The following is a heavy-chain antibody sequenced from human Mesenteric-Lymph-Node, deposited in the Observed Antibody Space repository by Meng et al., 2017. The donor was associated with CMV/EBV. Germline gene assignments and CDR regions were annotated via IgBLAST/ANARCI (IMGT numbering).Heavy chain of an antibody. D-gene: IGHD2-15*01. V-gene: IGHV3-21*01. CDR3: ARDQVRIPYGMDV. CDR1: GFTFSRYT. J-gene: IGHJ6*02. CDR2: ISGPSTFI. Sequence: GESLKISCAASGFTFSRYTMNWVRQSPGKGLEWVSSISGPSTFIYYADSVKGRFTISRDNAKNSLYLQMNSLRAEDTAVYYCARDQVRIPYGMDVWGQGTTVTVSS.